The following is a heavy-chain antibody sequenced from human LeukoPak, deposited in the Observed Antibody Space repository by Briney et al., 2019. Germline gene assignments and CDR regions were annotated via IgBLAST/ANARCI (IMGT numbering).Heavy chain of an antibody. CDR3: AREDNYDILTGYPY. D-gene: IGHD3-9*01. J-gene: IGHJ4*02. CDR1: GYTFTGYY. Sequence: GASVKVSCKASGYTFTGYYMHWVRQAPGQGLEWMGWIIPIFGTANYAQKFQGRVTITADKSTSTAYMELSSLRSEDTAVYYCAREDNYDILTGYPYWGQGTLVTVSS. V-gene: IGHV1-69*06. CDR2: IIPIFGTA.